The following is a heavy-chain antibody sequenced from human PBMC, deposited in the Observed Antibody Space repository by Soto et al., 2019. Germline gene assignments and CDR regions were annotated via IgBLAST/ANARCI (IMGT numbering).Heavy chain of an antibody. V-gene: IGHV4-59*08. J-gene: IGHJ6*02. Sequence: SETLSLTCTFSGGSISSYYWSWIRQPPGKGLEWIGYIYYSGSTNYNPSLKSRVTISVDTSKNQFSLKLSSVTAADTAVYYCARYIAVAGREYYYYGMDVWGQGTTVTVSS. CDR3: ARYIAVAGREYYYYGMDV. CDR2: IYYSGST. CDR1: GGSISSYY. D-gene: IGHD6-19*01.